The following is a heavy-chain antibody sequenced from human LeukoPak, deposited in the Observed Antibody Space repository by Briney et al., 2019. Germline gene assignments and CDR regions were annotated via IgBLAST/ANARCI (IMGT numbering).Heavy chain of an antibody. CDR2: ISGSGGST. CDR3: AKDLGGSGSYLGDAFDI. D-gene: IGHD3-10*01. V-gene: IGHV3-23*01. CDR1: GFTFSSYA. J-gene: IGHJ3*02. Sequence: GGSLRLSCAASGFTFSSYAMSWVRQAPGKGLEWVSAISGSGGSTYYADSVKGRFTISRDNSKNTLYLQMNSLRAEDTAVYYRAKDLGGSGSYLGDAFDIWGQGTMVTVSS.